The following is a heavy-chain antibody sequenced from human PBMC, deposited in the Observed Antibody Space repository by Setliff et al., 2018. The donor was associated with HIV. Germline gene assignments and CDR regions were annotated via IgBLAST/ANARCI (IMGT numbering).Heavy chain of an antibody. V-gene: IGHV4-59*12. D-gene: IGHD3-9*01. CDR2: IYWTGKT. CDR1: DSAMDSYY. Sequence: ASETLSLTCTVSDSAMDSYYWSWVRQSPGRGLEYIGYIYWTGKTDYNPSFKSRVTISLDTSGNQFSLKLNSVTGADTAVYYCAKISPRGYSDITTGRLTDPFDVWGPGTMVTVSS. J-gene: IGHJ3*01. CDR3: AKISPRGYSDITTGRLTDPFDV.